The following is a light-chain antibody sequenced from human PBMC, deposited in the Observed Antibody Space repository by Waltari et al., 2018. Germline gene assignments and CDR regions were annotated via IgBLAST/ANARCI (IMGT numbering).Light chain of an antibody. V-gene: IGKV3-15*01. CDR3: QQYNKWPPLT. Sequence: EVLMTQSRATLSVSPGERVTLSCRASQNIHDNLAWYQQKPGQAPRLLIYGASTRATDIPARFRGSGSGTEFTLTINSLQSEDLGIYYCQQYNKWPPLTFGGGTKVEIK. J-gene: IGKJ4*01. CDR2: GAS. CDR1: QNIHDN.